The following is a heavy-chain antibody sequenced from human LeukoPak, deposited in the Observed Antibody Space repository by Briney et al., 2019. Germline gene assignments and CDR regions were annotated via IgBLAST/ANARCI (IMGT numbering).Heavy chain of an antibody. V-gene: IGHV3-33*06. Sequence: PGRSLRLSCAASGFTFSSYGMHWVRQAPGKGLEWVAVIWGDGSNKHYADSVKGRFTISRDNSKNTLYLQMNSLRAEDTAVYYCAKEGVAGDILTGYYYIDYWGQGTLVTVSS. CDR1: GFTFSSYG. J-gene: IGHJ4*02. D-gene: IGHD3-9*01. CDR2: IWGDGSNK. CDR3: AKEGVAGDILTGYYYIDY.